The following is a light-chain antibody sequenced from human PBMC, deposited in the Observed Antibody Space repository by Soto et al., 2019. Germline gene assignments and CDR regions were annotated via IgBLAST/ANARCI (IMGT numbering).Light chain of an antibody. Sequence: EIVLTQSPATLSLSPGERATLSCRASQSVVTYFAWYQQKPGQAPRLLIYDASNRATGIPARFSGSGSGTDFTLTISSLEPEDFAVYYCQQRSNWITFGQGTRLEI. CDR1: QSVVTY. CDR3: QQRSNWIT. V-gene: IGKV3-11*01. CDR2: DAS. J-gene: IGKJ5*01.